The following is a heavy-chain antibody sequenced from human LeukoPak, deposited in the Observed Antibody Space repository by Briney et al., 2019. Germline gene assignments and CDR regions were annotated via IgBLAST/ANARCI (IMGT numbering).Heavy chain of an antibody. J-gene: IGHJ4*02. CDR1: GGSISSYY. CDR3: ARFTLAPRNYFDY. CDR2: IYTSGNT. D-gene: IGHD3-16*01. Sequence: SETLSLTCTDSGGSISSYYWSWIRQPAGKGLEWIGRIYTSGNTNYNPSLKRRVTMSVDTSKNQFSLKLSSVTAADTAVYYCARFTLAPRNYFDYWGQGTLVTVSS. V-gene: IGHV4-4*07.